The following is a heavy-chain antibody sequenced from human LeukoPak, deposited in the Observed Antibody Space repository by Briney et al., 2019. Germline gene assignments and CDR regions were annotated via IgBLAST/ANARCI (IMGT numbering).Heavy chain of an antibody. D-gene: IGHD6-13*01. CDR2: MNPNSGNT. CDR1: GYTFTSYD. CDR3: ARGSWKFSSSWLNFDY. Sequence: ASVKVSCKASGYTFTSYDINWVRQATGQGLEWMGWMNPNSGNTGYAQKFQGRVTMTRNTSISTAYMELSSLRSEDTAVYYCARGSWKFSSSWLNFDYWGQGTLVTVSS. J-gene: IGHJ4*02. V-gene: IGHV1-8*01.